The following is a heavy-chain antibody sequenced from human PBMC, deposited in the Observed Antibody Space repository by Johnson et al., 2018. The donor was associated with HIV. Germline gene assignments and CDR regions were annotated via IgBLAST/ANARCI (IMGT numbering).Heavy chain of an antibody. Sequence: QVQLVESGGGVVQPGGSLRLSCAASGFTFSTYGMHWVRQAPGKGLEWVAFIRYDGSNKYYADSVKGRFTISRDNSKNTLYLQMNSLRDEETAVYYCAATYYCDSSGSRYPFDIWGQGTMVTVSS. CDR1: GFTFSTYG. CDR2: IRYDGSNK. J-gene: IGHJ3*02. D-gene: IGHD3-22*01. V-gene: IGHV3-30*02. CDR3: AATYYCDSSGSRYPFDI.